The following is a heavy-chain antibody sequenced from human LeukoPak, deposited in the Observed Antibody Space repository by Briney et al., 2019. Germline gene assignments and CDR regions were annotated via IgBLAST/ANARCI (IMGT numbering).Heavy chain of an antibody. D-gene: IGHD3-10*01. Sequence: SETLSLTCTVSGGFISSGSFYWSWIRQPAGKGLEWIGRIYTSGSTKYNSSLKSRITISVDTSKNQFSLKLNSVTAADTAVYYCARAPAYYYGSGSPGGGFDPWGQGTLVTVSS. CDR1: GGFISSGSFY. V-gene: IGHV4-61*02. CDR3: ARAPAYYYGSGSPGGGFDP. CDR2: IYTSGST. J-gene: IGHJ5*02.